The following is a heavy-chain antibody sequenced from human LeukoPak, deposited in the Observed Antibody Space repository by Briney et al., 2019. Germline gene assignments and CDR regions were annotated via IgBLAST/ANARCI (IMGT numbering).Heavy chain of an antibody. V-gene: IGHV4-39*01. Sequence: SETLSLTCTVSGGSISSSSYYWGWIRQPPGKGLEWIESTYHSGSTYYNPSLKSRVTISVDTSKNQFSLKLSSVTAADTAVYYCARHPAGSYSVFNWFDPWGQGTLVTVSS. J-gene: IGHJ5*02. D-gene: IGHD2-15*01. CDR1: GGSISSSSYY. CDR2: TYHSGST. CDR3: ARHPAGSYSVFNWFDP.